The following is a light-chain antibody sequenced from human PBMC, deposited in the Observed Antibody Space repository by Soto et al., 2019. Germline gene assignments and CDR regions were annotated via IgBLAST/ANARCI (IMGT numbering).Light chain of an antibody. CDR1: SSDIGYYNY. V-gene: IGLV2-14*01. Sequence: QSVLTQPPSASGTPGQRVSISCSGTSSDIGYYNYVSWYRQDPGKAPKLIIYGVNNRPSGVSDRFSGSKSGNTASLIISGLQAEDEADYYCTSYTRTTTLVVFGGGTKVTVL. J-gene: IGLJ3*02. CDR3: TSYTRTTTLVV. CDR2: GVN.